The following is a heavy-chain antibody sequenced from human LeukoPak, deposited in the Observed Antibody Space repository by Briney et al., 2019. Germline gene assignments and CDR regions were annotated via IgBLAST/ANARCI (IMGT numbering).Heavy chain of an antibody. V-gene: IGHV3-7*01. J-gene: IGHJ4*02. CDR3: ARDYQQLVPY. CDR1: GFTFSNAW. Sequence: GGSLRLSCAASGFTFSNAWMTWVRQAPGKGLEWVANIKQDGSEKYYVDSVKGRFTISRDNAKNSLYLQMNSLRAEDTAVYYCARDYQQLVPYWGQGTLVTVSS. D-gene: IGHD6-6*01. CDR2: IKQDGSEK.